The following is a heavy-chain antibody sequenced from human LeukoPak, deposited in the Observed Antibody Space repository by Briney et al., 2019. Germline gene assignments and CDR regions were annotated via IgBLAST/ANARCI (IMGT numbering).Heavy chain of an antibody. V-gene: IGHV3-66*01. CDR2: IYSGGST. Sequence: GGSLRLSCAASGFTVSSNYMSWVRQAPGKGLEWVSVIYSGGSTYYADSVKGRFTISRGNSKNTLYLQMNSLRAEDTAVYYCARDSYSSGWYDAFDIWGQGTMVTVSS. CDR3: ARDSYSSGWYDAFDI. D-gene: IGHD6-19*01. CDR1: GFTVSSNY. J-gene: IGHJ3*02.